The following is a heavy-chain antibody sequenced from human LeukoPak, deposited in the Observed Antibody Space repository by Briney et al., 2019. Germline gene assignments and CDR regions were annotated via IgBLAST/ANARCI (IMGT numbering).Heavy chain of an antibody. CDR3: AKGGHYYDSFYYFDY. V-gene: IGHV3-23*01. CDR2: ISGSGRSI. J-gene: IGHJ4*02. CDR1: GFTFNSFV. Sequence: GGSLRLSCAASGFTFNSFVMTWVRQAPGKGLEWVSGISGSGRSIYYTDSVKGRFTISRDNSKNTLYLQMTSLRAEDTAVYYCAKGGHYYDSFYYFDYWGQGTLVTVSS. D-gene: IGHD3-22*01.